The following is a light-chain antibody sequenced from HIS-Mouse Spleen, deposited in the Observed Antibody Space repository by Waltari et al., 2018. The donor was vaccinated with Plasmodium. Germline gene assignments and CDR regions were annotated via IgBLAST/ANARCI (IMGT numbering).Light chain of an antibody. J-gene: IGLJ3*02. Sequence: SYELTQPPSVSVSPGQTARITCSGDALPNKYDYWYQQKSGQAPVLVIYEDSKRPSGIPERFSGPSSGTMATLTISGAQVEDEADYYCYSTDSSGNHRVFGGGTKLTVL. CDR2: EDS. V-gene: IGLV3-10*01. CDR3: YSTDSSGNHRV. CDR1: ALPNKY.